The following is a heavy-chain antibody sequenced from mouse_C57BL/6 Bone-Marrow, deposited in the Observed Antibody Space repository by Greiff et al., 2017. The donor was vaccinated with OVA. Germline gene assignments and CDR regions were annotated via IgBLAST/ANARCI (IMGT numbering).Heavy chain of an antibody. D-gene: IGHD1-1*01. CDR3: ARGGGSSPYYFDY. CDR2: IGPGSGST. J-gene: IGHJ2*01. V-gene: IGHV1-77*01. Sequence: VQLQQPGAELVKPGASVKLSCKASGYTFTDYYINWVKQRPGQGLEWIGKIGPGSGSTYYNEKFKGKATLTADKSSSTAYMQLSSLTSEDSAVYFCARGGGSSPYYFDYWGQGTTLTVSS. CDR1: GYTFTDYY.